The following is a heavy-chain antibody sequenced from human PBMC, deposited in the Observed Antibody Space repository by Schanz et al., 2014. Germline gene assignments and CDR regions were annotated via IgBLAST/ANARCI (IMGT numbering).Heavy chain of an antibody. J-gene: IGHJ4*02. V-gene: IGHV1-18*01. CDR3: ARDRDQWDGNYLDY. D-gene: IGHD1-26*01. CDR1: GYTFTSNA. Sequence: QVHLVQSGAEMKKPGASVKVSCKASGYTFTSNAISWVRQAPGQGLEWVGWISPYNGNTNYAQKVQGRVTLTTDTSTSTVYMELRSLTSDDTAVYYCARDRDQWDGNYLDYWGQGTLVTVSS. CDR2: ISPYNGNT.